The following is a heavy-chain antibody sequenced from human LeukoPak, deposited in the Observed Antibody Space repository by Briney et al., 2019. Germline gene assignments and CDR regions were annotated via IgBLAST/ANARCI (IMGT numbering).Heavy chain of an antibody. J-gene: IGHJ3*02. CDR3: ARDEGYTFGLDAFDI. D-gene: IGHD5-18*01. V-gene: IGHV4-4*07. Sequence: SETLSLTCSVSGGSISNYYWHWIRQPARKGLEWIGRIYSSGSTNYNPPLKSRVTMSVDTSKNQFSLKLTSVTAADTAVYYCARDEGYTFGLDAFDIWGPGTMVTVSS. CDR1: GGSISNYY. CDR2: IYSSGST.